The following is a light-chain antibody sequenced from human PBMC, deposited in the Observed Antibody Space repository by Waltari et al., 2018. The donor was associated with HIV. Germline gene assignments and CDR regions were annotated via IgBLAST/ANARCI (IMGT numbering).Light chain of an antibody. J-gene: IGKJ1*01. V-gene: IGKV3-15*01. CDR3: QQYNKWPGT. CDR2: GAS. Sequence: IVMTQSPATLSVSPGERATLSCRASQSVSTNLAWYQQKPGQAPRLLISGASTRATGLPARFSGSGSGTEFTLTISSLQSEDFAVYYCQQYNKWPGTFGQGTKVEIK. CDR1: QSVSTN.